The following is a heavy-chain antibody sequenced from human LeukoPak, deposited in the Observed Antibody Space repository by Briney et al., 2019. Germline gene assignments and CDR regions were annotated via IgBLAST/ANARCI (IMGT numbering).Heavy chain of an antibody. D-gene: IGHD3-10*01. Sequence: SETLSLTCAVYGGSFSGYYWSWIRQPPGKGLEWIGEINHSGSTNYNPSLKSRVTISVDTSKNQFFLKLSSVTAADTAVYYCARRARGMVRGVTTNWFDPWGQGTLVTVSS. J-gene: IGHJ5*02. CDR2: INHSGST. CDR3: ARRARGMVRGVTTNWFDP. V-gene: IGHV4-34*01. CDR1: GGSFSGYY.